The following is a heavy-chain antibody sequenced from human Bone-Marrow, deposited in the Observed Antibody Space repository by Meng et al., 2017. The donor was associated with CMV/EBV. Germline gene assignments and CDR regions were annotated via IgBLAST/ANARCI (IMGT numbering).Heavy chain of an antibody. V-gene: IGHV1-69*05. CDR3: ARWYSSGWTPHFDY. J-gene: IGHJ4*02. CDR2: IIPIFGTA. CDR1: GGTFSSYA. D-gene: IGHD6-19*01. Sequence: SVKVSCKASGGTFSSYAISWVRQAPGQGLEWMGGIIPIFGTANYAQKFQGRVTITTDESTSTAYMEQSSLRSEDTAVYYCARWYSSGWTPHFDYWGQGTLVTVSS.